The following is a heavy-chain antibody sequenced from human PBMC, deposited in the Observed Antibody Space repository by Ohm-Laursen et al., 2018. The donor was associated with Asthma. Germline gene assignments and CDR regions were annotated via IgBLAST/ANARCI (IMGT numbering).Heavy chain of an antibody. J-gene: IGHJ1*01. CDR3: ARIGPEWELPGREYSLIH. CDR2: ISSSGGST. V-gene: IGHV3-23*01. Sequence: SLRLSCAASGFTFSSYAMSWVRQAPGKGLEWVSGISSSGGSTYYADNVKGRFTISRDNSKNTLYLQMNSLRAEDTALYYCARIGPEWELPGREYSLIHWGQGTLVTVSS. D-gene: IGHD1-26*01. CDR1: GFTFSSYA.